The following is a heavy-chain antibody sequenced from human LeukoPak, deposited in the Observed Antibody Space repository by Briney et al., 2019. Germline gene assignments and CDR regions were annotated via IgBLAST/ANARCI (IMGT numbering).Heavy chain of an antibody. Sequence: SGTLSLTCAVSGGSISSSNWWSWVRQPPGKGLEWIGEIYHSGTTNYNPSLKSRVTISVDKPKNQFSLKLSSVTAADTAVYYCARASDSSSWENWFDPWGQGTLVTVSS. V-gene: IGHV4-4*02. CDR2: IYHSGTT. D-gene: IGHD6-13*01. CDR1: GGSISSSNW. J-gene: IGHJ5*02. CDR3: ARASDSSSWENWFDP.